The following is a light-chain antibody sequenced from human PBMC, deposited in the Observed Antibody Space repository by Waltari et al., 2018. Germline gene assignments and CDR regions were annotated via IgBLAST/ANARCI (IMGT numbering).Light chain of an antibody. CDR1: SSDRYNY. CDR2: DVS. V-gene: IGLV2-11*01. J-gene: IGLJ1*01. CDR3: CSYAGSFTYV. Sequence: QSALTQPRSVSGSPGQSLTIPCTGASSDRYNYVSWYQQHPGKAPKLIIYDVSKRPSGVPDRFSGSKSGNTASLTISGLQAEDEADYYCCSYAGSFTYVFETGTKVIVL.